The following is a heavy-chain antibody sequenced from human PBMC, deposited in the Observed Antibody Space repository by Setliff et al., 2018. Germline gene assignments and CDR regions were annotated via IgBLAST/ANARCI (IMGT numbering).Heavy chain of an antibody. J-gene: IGHJ4*02. D-gene: IGHD5-18*01. CDR3: ARGRIQLWKYYYVAETLDS. CDR2: FHTGGST. Sequence: SETLSLTCTVSGDSISSGSYYWTWIRQPAGKGLEWIGHFHTGGSTNYNRSLRSRVTISVDTSKNQFSLKLSSVTAADTAVYYCARGRIQLWKYYYVAETLDSWGQGTLVTVSS. CDR1: GDSISSGSYY. V-gene: IGHV4-61*09.